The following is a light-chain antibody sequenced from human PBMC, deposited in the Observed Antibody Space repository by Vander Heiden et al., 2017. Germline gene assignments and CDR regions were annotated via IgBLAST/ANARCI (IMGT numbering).Light chain of an antibody. Sequence: QSALTQPASVSGSPGQSITISCTGTNSDIGRYNYVSWYQQHPGKAPQLLIYEVTNRPSGVSDRFSGSKSGNTASLTISGLQAEDEADYYCSSHEITSDSYVFGTGTKVTVL. V-gene: IGLV2-14*01. CDR1: NSDIGRYNY. CDR2: EVT. CDR3: SSHEITSDSYV. J-gene: IGLJ1*01.